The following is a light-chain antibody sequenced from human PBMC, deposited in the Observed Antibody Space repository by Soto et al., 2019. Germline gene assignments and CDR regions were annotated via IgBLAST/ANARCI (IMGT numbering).Light chain of an antibody. CDR2: GAS. V-gene: IGKV3D-15*01. J-gene: IGKJ1*01. CDR3: QQYSDWPRT. CDR1: QSVGSN. Sequence: IMMTQSPATLSLSPEERATLSCRASQSVGSNLAWYQQKPGQAPRLLIYGASTWATGIPARFSGSGSGTEFTLTISSLQSEDFAVYYCQQYSDWPRTFGQGTKVDIK.